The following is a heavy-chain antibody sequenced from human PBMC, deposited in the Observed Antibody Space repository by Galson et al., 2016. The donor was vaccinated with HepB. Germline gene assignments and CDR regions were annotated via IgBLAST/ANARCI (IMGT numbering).Heavy chain of an antibody. V-gene: IGHV1-69*06. CDR1: GGALRNYA. CDR2: IIPSFGTA. D-gene: IGHD2-15*01. CDR3: ARADTYCSGGGCYSIRFDP. J-gene: IGHJ5*02. Sequence: VSCKASGGALRNYAIDWVRQAPGQGLEWMGGIIPSFGTANCAQKFQGRLTITADKSTSTAYMDLSSLRSEDTAVYYCARADTYCSGGGCYSIRFDPWGQGTLVTVSS.